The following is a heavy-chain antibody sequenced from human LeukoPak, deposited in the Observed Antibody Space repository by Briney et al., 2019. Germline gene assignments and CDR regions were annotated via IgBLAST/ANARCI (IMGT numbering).Heavy chain of an antibody. D-gene: IGHD5-12*01. J-gene: IGHJ4*02. Sequence: GGSLRLSCAASGFTFSNYWMHWVRQAPGKGLEWVAVISYDGSNKYYADSVKGRFTISRDNSKNTLYLQMNSLRAEDTAVYYCAKKGDSGYDIDHWGQGTLVTVSS. CDR2: ISYDGSNK. CDR3: AKKGDSGYDIDH. CDR1: GFTFSNYW. V-gene: IGHV3-30*18.